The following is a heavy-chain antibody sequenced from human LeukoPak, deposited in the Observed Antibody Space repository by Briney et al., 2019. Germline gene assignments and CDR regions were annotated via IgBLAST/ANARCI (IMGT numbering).Heavy chain of an antibody. Sequence: ASVKASCKASGYTFTGYHMHWVRQAPGQGLEWMGWINPNSGGTNYAQKFQGRVTMTRDTSISTAYMELSRLRSDDTAVYYCAREDGSGNFCFDYWGQGTLVTVSS. CDR3: AREDGSGNFCFDY. J-gene: IGHJ4*02. D-gene: IGHD3-10*01. V-gene: IGHV1-2*02. CDR2: INPNSGGT. CDR1: GYTFTGYH.